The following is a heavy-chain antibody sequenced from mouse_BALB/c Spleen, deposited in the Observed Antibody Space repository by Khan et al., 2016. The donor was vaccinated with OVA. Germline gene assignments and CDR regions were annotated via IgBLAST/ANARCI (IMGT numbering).Heavy chain of an antibody. CDR3: ARDYWFVY. CDR2: ISSGGST. CDR1: GFTFSNYA. V-gene: IGHV5-6-5*01. J-gene: IGHJ3*01. Sequence: EVKVVESGGGLVKPGGSLKVSCAASGFTFSNYAMSWVRQTPEKRLEWVASISSGGSTYYPDNVKGRFTFSRDNARNILYLQMSSLRSEDTAMYYCARDYWFVYWGQGTLVTVSA.